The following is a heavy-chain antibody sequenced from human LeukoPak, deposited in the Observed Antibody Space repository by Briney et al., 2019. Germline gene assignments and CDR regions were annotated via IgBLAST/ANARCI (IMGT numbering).Heavy chain of an antibody. CDR3: ARDGVPY. J-gene: IGHJ4*02. D-gene: IGHD3-16*01. Sequence: ASVKVSRKASGYTLIGYYMHWVRQAPAQDPEWMGWIKTNCGGTNYAQKFQGRVTMTRDTSISKAYMELSRLRSDDTAVYYCARDGVPYWGQGNLVTVSS. CDR2: IKTNCGGT. CDR1: GYTLIGYY. V-gene: IGHV1-2*02.